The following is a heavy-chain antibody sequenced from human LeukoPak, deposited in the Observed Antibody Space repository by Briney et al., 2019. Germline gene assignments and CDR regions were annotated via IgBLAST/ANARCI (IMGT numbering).Heavy chain of an antibody. CDR3: ARVAPPTIAVAEDYYYYGMDV. J-gene: IGHJ6*01. CDR2: INPNSGGT. V-gene: IGHV1-2*02. Sequence: GASVKVSWKASGYTFTGYYMHWVRQAPRQRLEWMGWINPNSGGTNYAQKFQGRVTMTRDTSISTAYMELSRLRSDDTAVYYCARVAPPTIAVAEDYYYYGMDVWGQGTTVTVSS. CDR1: GYTFTGYY. D-gene: IGHD6-19*01.